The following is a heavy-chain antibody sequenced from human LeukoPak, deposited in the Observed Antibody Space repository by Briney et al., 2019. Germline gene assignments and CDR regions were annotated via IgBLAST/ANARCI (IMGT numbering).Heavy chain of an antibody. V-gene: IGHV1-2*02. CDR3: ARQASSAWYPDH. CDR2: INPNRGGT. J-gene: IGHJ4*02. CDR1: GYTFTGNY. D-gene: IGHD6-19*01. Sequence: ASVKVSCKTSGYTFTGNYLHWVRQAPGQGLEWTGWINPNRGGTNYAQKLQGRVTMTRDTSVTTAYMELSRLTSDDTAVYYCARQASSAWYPDHWGQGTLVTVSS.